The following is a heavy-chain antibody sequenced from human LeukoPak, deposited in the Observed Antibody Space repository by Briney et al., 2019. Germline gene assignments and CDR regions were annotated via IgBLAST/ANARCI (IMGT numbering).Heavy chain of an antibody. D-gene: IGHD6-13*01. CDR2: IIGSGDST. Sequence: GGSLRLSCAASGFTFSNYDMTWVRQAPGKGLEWVSTIIGSGDSTYYADSVKGRFTISRDNSKNTLYLQVNSLRAEDTAFYYCAKHQSSSSRYFLDSWGQGTLVTVSS. CDR1: GFTFSNYD. V-gene: IGHV3-23*01. CDR3: AKHQSSSSRYFLDS. J-gene: IGHJ4*02.